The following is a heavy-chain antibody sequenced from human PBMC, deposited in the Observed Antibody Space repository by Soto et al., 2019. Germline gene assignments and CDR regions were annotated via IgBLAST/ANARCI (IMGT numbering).Heavy chain of an antibody. CDR2: IWYDGSNK. CDR3: AREGCSGGSCYSAFYYYYGMDV. CDR1: GFTFSSYG. D-gene: IGHD2-15*01. V-gene: IGHV3-33*01. J-gene: IGHJ6*02. Sequence: GGSLRLSCAASGFTFSSYGMHWVRQAPGKGLEWVAVIWYDGSNKYYADSVKGRFTISRDNSKNTLYLQMNSLRAEDTAVYYCAREGCSGGSCYSAFYYYYGMDVWGQGTTVTVSS.